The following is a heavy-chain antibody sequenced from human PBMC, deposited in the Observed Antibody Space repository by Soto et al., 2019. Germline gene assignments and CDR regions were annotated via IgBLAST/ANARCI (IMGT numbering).Heavy chain of an antibody. CDR2: IIPIVGTA. V-gene: IGHV1-69*06. J-gene: IGHJ6*01. D-gene: IGHD2-15*01. CDR3: GVGCCGGSRYAVDYYYLYGLEA. CDR1: GGTFSSYA. Sequence: SVKVSCKAAGGTFSSYASSWVRQAPGQGLEWMGGIIPIVGTANYAQKFQGRVTITADKSTSTAYMELSSLRSEDTAVYYVGVGCCGGSRYAVDYYYLYGLEACGHGTPVT.